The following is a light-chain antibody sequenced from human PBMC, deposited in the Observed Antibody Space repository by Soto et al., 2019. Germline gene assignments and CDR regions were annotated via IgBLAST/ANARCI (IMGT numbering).Light chain of an antibody. J-gene: IGLJ2*01. CDR2: DVT. CDR1: SSDIGTYNY. Sequence: QSALTQPASVSGSPGQSITISCTGTSSDIGTYNYVSWYQQHPGKAPKLMIYDVTNRLPGVSNRFSGSKSGNTASLTISGLQAEDEADYYCSSYPRFNTVVFGGGTKLTVL. CDR3: SSYPRFNTVV. V-gene: IGLV2-14*03.